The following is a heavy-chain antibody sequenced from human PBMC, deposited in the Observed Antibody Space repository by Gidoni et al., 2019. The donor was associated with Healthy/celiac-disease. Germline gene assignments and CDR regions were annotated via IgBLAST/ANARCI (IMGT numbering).Heavy chain of an antibody. V-gene: IGHV4-34*01. J-gene: IGHJ4*02. CDR2: INHSGST. CDR1: GGSFSGYY. Sequence: QVQLQQWGAGLLKPSETLSLTCAVYGGSFSGYYWSWIRQPPGKGLEWIGEINHSGSTNYNPSLKSRVTISVDTSKNQFSLKLSSVTAADTAVYYCARVGVEQWLGFDYWGQGTLVTVSS. CDR3: ARVGVEQWLGFDY. D-gene: IGHD6-19*01.